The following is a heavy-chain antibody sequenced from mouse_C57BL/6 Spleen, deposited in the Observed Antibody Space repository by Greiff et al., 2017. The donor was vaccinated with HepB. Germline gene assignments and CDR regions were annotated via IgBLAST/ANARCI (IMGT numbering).Heavy chain of an antibody. CDR1: GYTFTSYW. CDR3: ARERDYYGSSHFDY. D-gene: IGHD1-1*01. Sequence: QVHVKQPGAELVKPGASVKLSCKASGYTFTSYWMHWVKQRPGQGLEWIGMIHPNSGSTNYNEKFKSKATLTVDKSSSTAYMQLSSLTSEDSAVYYCARERDYYGSSHFDYWGQGTTLTVSS. CDR2: IHPNSGST. V-gene: IGHV1-64*01. J-gene: IGHJ2*01.